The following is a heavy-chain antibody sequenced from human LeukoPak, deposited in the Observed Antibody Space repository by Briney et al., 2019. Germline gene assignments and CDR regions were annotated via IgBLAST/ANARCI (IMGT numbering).Heavy chain of an antibody. V-gene: IGHV3-7*01. D-gene: IGHD5-12*01. CDR2: VKNDGSEK. J-gene: IGHJ5*02. CDR3: RTGLYSGHA. CDR1: GFTFSDYW. Sequence: GGSLRLSCAASGFTFSDYWMNWVRQAPGKGLEWVANVKNDGSEKYYVDSVKGRFTISRDNAKNSLYLQMNSLRVEDTAVYYCRTGLYSGHAWGQGTLVTVSS.